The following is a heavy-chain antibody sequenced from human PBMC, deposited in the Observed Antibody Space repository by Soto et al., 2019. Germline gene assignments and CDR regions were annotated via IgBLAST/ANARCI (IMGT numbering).Heavy chain of an antibody. CDR2: INPSGGST. CDR1: GYTFTSYY. Sequence: ASVKVSCKASGYTFTSYYMHWVRQAPGQGLEWMGIINPSGGSTSYAQKLQGRVTITADESTSTAYMELSSLRSEDTAVYYCARGNHRWLQLWYFDLWGRGTLVTVSS. J-gene: IGHJ2*01. CDR3: ARGNHRWLQLWYFDL. V-gene: IGHV1-46*01. D-gene: IGHD5-12*01.